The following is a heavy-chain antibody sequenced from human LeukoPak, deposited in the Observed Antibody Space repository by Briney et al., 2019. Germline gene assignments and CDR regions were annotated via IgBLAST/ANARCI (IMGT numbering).Heavy chain of an antibody. CDR2: ISDTGGRT. D-gene: IGHD3-3*01. Sequence: PGRSLRLSCASSGFSFSDSAVSWVRHSPGEGRKWVSSISDTGGRTYYADSVKGRFTITRDNSRNTVNLQMNGLRADDTARYYCAKGGQDFDFWRFDLWGQGILVIVSS. CDR3: AKGGQDFDFWRFDL. J-gene: IGHJ5*02. V-gene: IGHV3-23*01. CDR1: GFSFSDSA.